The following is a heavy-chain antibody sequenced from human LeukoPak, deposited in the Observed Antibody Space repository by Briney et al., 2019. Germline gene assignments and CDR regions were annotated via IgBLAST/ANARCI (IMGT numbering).Heavy chain of an antibody. V-gene: IGHV3-23*01. CDR2: ISGSGGST. Sequence: GGSLRLSCVASGFPFSVAAMNWVRQSPGKGLEWVSAISGSGGSTYYADSVKGRFTISRDNSKNTLYLQMNSLRAEDTAVYYCAKLGTSSGWYSYFDYWGQGTLVTVSS. D-gene: IGHD6-19*01. CDR1: GFPFSVAA. CDR3: AKLGTSSGWYSYFDY. J-gene: IGHJ4*02.